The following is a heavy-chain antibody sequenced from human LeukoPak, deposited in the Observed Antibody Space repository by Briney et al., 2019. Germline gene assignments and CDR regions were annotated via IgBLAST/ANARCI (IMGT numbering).Heavy chain of an antibody. CDR1: GGSISSYY. CDR2: IYYSGST. CDR3: ARGVTMVRPYYYYGMDV. J-gene: IGHJ6*02. D-gene: IGHD3-10*01. Sequence: SETLSLTCTVSGGSISSYYWSWIRQPPGKGLEWIGYIYYSGSTTYNPSLKSRVTISVDTSKNQFSLKLSSVTAADTAVYYCARGVTMVRPYYYYGMDVWGQGTTVTVSS. V-gene: IGHV4-59*01.